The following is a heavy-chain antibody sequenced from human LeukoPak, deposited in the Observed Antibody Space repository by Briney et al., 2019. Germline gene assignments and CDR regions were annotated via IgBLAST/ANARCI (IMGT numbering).Heavy chain of an antibody. Sequence: PSETLSLTCTVSGGSISSYHWGWIRQPPGKGLEWIGYIYYSGSTNYNPSLKSRVTISVDTSKNQFSLKLSSVTAADTAVYYCARQEYYSSSWGPFDYWGQGTLVTVSS. CDR1: GGSISSYH. CDR2: IYYSGST. D-gene: IGHD6-13*01. CDR3: ARQEYYSSSWGPFDY. V-gene: IGHV4-59*08. J-gene: IGHJ4*02.